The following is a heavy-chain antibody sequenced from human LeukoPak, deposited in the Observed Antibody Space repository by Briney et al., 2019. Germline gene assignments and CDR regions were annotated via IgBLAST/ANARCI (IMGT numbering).Heavy chain of an antibody. D-gene: IGHD2-21*01. CDR3: ARSRLLAYCGGRPCAFDI. J-gene: IGHJ3*02. V-gene: IGHV3-20*01. Sequence: PGGSLRLSCAASGFTFDDYGMSWVRQAPGKGLEWVSGINWNGGSTGYADSVKGRFTISRDNAKNSLYLQMNSLRAEDTALYHCARSRLLAYCGGRPCAFDIWGQGTMVTVSS. CDR2: INWNGGST. CDR1: GFTFDDYG.